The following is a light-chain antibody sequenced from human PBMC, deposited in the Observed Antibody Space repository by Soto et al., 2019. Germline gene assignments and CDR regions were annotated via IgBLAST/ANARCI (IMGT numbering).Light chain of an antibody. V-gene: IGLV2-14*01. CDR2: DVS. CDR1: SSNVGGYNY. J-gene: IGLJ2*01. CDR3: RTYTNSLSQVV. Sequence: QSVLTQPASLSGSPGQTVTISCTGTSSNVGGYNYVCWYQQHPGKAPKLMIYDVSHRPSGVSNRFSGSKSGNTASLTICGLQAEDEADYYCRTYTNSLSQVVFGGGTKLTVL.